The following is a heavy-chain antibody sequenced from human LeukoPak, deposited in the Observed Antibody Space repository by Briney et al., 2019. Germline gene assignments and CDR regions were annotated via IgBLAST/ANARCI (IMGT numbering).Heavy chain of an antibody. D-gene: IGHD3-10*01. Sequence: ASVKVSCKASGYTLTGYYMHWVRQAPGQGLEWMGWINPNSGGTNYAQKFQGRVTMTRDTSISTAYMELSRLRSDDTAVYYCARILTSSGSYNYWGQGTLVTVSS. V-gene: IGHV1-2*02. J-gene: IGHJ4*02. CDR1: GYTLTGYY. CDR2: INPNSGGT. CDR3: ARILTSSGSYNY.